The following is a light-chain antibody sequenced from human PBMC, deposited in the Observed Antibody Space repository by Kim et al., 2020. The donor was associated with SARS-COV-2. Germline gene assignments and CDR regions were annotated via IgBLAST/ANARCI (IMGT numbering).Light chain of an antibody. V-gene: IGLV3-1*01. CDR2: QDR. Sequence: SASPGQTASITCSGDKLGDKYACWYQQKPGQSPVLVIYQDRKRPAGIPERFSGSSSGNTATLTISGTQAMDEADYYCQAWDSSTAVFGGGTKLTVL. CDR1: KLGDKY. J-gene: IGLJ3*02. CDR3: QAWDSSTAV.